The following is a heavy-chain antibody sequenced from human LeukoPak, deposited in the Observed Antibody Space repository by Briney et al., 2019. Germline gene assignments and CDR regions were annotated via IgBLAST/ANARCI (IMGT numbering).Heavy chain of an antibody. J-gene: IGHJ4*02. CDR3: AKDTGITPSGISGFFDF. Sequence: PGGSLRLSCAAPGFSFDDYAMHWVRQAPGKGLEWVSLISGDGDSTYYAGSVKGRFTISRDNSKDSLYLQMNSLRTEDTALYYCAKDTGITPSGISGFFDFWGQGTLVTVSS. CDR1: GFSFDDYA. D-gene: IGHD6-13*01. CDR2: ISGDGDST. V-gene: IGHV3-43*02.